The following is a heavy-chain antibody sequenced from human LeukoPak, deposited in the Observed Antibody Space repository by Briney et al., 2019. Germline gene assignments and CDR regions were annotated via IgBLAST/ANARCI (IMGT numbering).Heavy chain of an antibody. CDR2: ISSSSSTI. CDR3: ARDQQWLVRGAFDI. Sequence: PGGSLRLSCAASGFTFSSYSMNWVRQAPGKGLEWVSYISSSSSTIYYADSVKGRFTISRDNAKNSPYLQMNSLRDEDTAVYYCARDQQWLVRGAFDIWGQGTMVTVSS. V-gene: IGHV3-48*02. CDR1: GFTFSSYS. D-gene: IGHD6-19*01. J-gene: IGHJ3*02.